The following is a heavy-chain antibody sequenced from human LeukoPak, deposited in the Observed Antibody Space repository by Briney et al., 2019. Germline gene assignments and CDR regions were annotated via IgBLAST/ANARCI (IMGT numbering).Heavy chain of an antibody. V-gene: IGHV4-38-2*02. Sequence: SETLSLTCTVSGYSISTGYFWGWIRQPPGEGLEWVGNIYHRGTTYYNPSLMTRVNIAVDTSKNQLSLNLTSVTAADTAVYYCARDGAVSGYSFDYWGQGFLVTVSS. CDR2: IYHRGTT. CDR3: ARDGAVSGYSFDY. D-gene: IGHD3-22*01. CDR1: GYSISTGYF. J-gene: IGHJ4*02.